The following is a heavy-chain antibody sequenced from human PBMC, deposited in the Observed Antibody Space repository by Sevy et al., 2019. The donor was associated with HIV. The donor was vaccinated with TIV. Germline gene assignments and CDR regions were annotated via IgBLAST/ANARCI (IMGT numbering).Heavy chain of an antibody. Sequence: ASVKVSCKASGFTFASYDIYWVRQATGQGLEWMGWMNTNTGNTGFAQMFQGRVTMTRNTSITTAYMELSNLRAEDTAVYYCARVSGWDLRYGMDVWGQGTTVTVSS. CDR3: ARVSGWDLRYGMDV. J-gene: IGHJ6*02. CDR2: MNTNTGNT. CDR1: GFTFASYD. D-gene: IGHD6-19*01. V-gene: IGHV1-8*02.